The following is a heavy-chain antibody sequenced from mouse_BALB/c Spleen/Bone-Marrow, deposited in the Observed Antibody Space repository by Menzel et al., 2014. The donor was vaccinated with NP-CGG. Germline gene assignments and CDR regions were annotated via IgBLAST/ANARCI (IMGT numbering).Heavy chain of an antibody. V-gene: IGHV1-77*01. D-gene: IGHD3-1*01. Sequence: VRLQQSGXEXVKPGASXKMSCKASGYTFTDYVITWVRQRTGQGLEWIGEXXLGSGSTYYNEKFKGKAALTADKSSNTAYMQLSSLTSEDSAVYFCARGLXLLYYIMDYWGQGTSVTV. CDR1: GYTFTDYV. CDR2: XXLGSGST. J-gene: IGHJ4*01. CDR3: ARGLXLLYYIMDY.